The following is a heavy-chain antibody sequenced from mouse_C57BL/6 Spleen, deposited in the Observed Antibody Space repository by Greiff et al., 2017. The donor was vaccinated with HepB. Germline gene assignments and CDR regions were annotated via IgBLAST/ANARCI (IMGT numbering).Heavy chain of an antibody. CDR1: GYAFSSSW. CDR2: IYPGDGDT. J-gene: IGHJ2*01. Sequence: QVLLQQSGPELVKPGASVKISCKASGYAFSSSWMNWVKQRPGKGLEWIGRIYPGDGDTNYNGKFKGKATLTADKSSSTAYMQLSSLTSEDSAVYFCARGVRRDFDYWGQGTTLTVSS. CDR3: ARGVRRDFDY. V-gene: IGHV1-82*01.